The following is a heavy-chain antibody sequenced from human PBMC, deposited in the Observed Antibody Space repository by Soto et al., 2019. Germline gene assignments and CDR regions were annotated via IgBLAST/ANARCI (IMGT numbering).Heavy chain of an antibody. V-gene: IGHV1-58*01. CDR1: GFTFTSSA. CDR2: IVVGSGNT. J-gene: IGHJ6*02. D-gene: IGHD6-6*01. CDR3: AAGLYSSSSPYYYGMDV. Sequence: AVKVSCKASGFTFTSSAVQWVRQARGQRLEWIGWIVVGSGNTNYAQKFQERVTITRDMSTSTAYMELSSLRSEDTAVYYCAAGLYSSSSPYYYGMDVWGQGTTVTVSS.